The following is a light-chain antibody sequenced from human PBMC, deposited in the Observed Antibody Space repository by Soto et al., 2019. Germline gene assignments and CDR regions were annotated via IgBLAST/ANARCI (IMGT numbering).Light chain of an antibody. CDR2: ENN. V-gene: IGLV1-51*02. CDR1: SSNIGNNY. J-gene: IGLJ2*01. Sequence: QSVLTQPPSVSAAPGQKVTISCSGSSSNIGNNYVSWYQQLPGTAPNLLIYENNKRPSGIPDRFSGSKSGTSATLGITGLQTGDEAGYYCGTWDSSLSAGVFGGGTKLTVL. CDR3: GTWDSSLSAGV.